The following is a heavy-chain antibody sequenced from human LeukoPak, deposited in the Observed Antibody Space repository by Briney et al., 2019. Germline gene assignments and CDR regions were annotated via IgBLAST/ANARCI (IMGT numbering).Heavy chain of an antibody. CDR1: GGSISSGSYY. J-gene: IGHJ3*02. CDR3: ARVPYYYDSSGYYDAFDI. Sequence: PSETLSLTCTVSGGSISSGSYYWSWIRQPAGKGLEWIGRIYTSGSTNYNPSLKSRVTISVDTSKNQFSLKLSSVTAADTAVYYCARVPYYYDSSGYYDAFDIWGQGTMVTVPS. D-gene: IGHD3-22*01. V-gene: IGHV4-61*02. CDR2: IYTSGST.